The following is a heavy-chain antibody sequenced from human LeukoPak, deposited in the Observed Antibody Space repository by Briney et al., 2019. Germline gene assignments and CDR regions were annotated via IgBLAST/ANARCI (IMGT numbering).Heavy chain of an antibody. V-gene: IGHV3-43*02. CDR1: GLPIADFA. J-gene: IGHJ4*02. CDR3: ARESGKFDY. CDR2: ISGDGVSS. Sequence: GGSLRLSCVASGLPIADFAMHWVRQAPGKGLEWVSLISGDGVSSFYADSVKGRFSISRDNSKNSLSLEMNSLRTEDTAMYYCARESGKFDYWGQGTLVAVSS.